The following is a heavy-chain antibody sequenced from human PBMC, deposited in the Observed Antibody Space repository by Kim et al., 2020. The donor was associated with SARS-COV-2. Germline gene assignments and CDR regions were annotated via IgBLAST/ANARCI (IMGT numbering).Heavy chain of an antibody. CDR3: ARHRKKSGLGATNWWFDP. Sequence: GESLKISCKGSGYSFTSYWISWVRQMPGKGLEWMGRIDPSDSYTNYSPSFQGHVTISADKSITTAYLQWSSLKASDTAMYFCARHRKKSGLGATNWWFDPWGQGTLVTVSS. D-gene: IGHD1-26*01. J-gene: IGHJ5*02. CDR2: IDPSDSYT. V-gene: IGHV5-10-1*01. CDR1: GYSFTSYW.